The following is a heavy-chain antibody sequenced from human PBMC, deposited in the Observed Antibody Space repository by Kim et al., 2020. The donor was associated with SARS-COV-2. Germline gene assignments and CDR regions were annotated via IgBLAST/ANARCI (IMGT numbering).Heavy chain of an antibody. J-gene: IGHJ5*02. Sequence: SETLSLTCTVSGGSISSYYWSWIRQPPGKGLEWIGYIYYSGSTNYNPSLKSRVTISVDTSKNQFSLKLSSVTAADTAVYYCARDSPLYDILTGYYQAGWFDPWGQGTLVTVSS. D-gene: IGHD3-9*01. V-gene: IGHV4-59*01. CDR1: GGSISSYY. CDR2: IYYSGST. CDR3: ARDSPLYDILTGYYQAGWFDP.